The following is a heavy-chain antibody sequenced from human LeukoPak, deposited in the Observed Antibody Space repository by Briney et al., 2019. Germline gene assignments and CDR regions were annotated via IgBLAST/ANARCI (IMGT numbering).Heavy chain of an antibody. J-gene: IGHJ4*02. CDR2: IKQDGSEK. Sequence: PGGSLRLSCAASGFTFSSYWMSWVRQAPGRGLEWVANIKQDGSEKYYVDSVKGRFTISRDNAKNSLYLQMNSLRAEDTAVYYCARVGRFLEWLVLDCWGQGTLVTVSS. V-gene: IGHV3-7*01. CDR1: GFTFSSYW. D-gene: IGHD3-3*01. CDR3: ARVGRFLEWLVLDC.